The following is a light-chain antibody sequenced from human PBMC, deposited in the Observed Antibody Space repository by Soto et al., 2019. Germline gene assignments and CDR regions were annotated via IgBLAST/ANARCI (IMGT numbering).Light chain of an antibody. CDR1: QSISSW. V-gene: IGKV1-5*01. J-gene: IGKJ1*01. Sequence: DIQMTQSPSTLSASVGDRVTITCRASQSISSWLAWYQQKPGKAPKLLIYDASSLESRVPSRFSGSRCGTEFTLTSSILQPDDFATYYSQQYNSYSPAFGQGTKVEIK. CDR2: DAS. CDR3: QQYNSYSPA.